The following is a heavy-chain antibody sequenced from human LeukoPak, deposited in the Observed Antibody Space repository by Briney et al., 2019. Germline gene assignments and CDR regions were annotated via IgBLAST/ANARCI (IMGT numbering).Heavy chain of an antibody. J-gene: IGHJ6*02. CDR2: ISGSGGST. V-gene: IGHV3-23*01. CDR1: GLTFSSNA. CDR3: AKSRPYYYGSGSYSGLYGMDV. Sequence: PGGPLRLSCAASGLTFSSNAMSWVRQAPGKGLEWVSAISGSGGSTYYADSVKGWFTISRDNSKNTLYLQMNSLKAEDTAVYYCAKSRPYYYGSGSYSGLYGMDVWGQGTTATVFS. D-gene: IGHD3-10*01.